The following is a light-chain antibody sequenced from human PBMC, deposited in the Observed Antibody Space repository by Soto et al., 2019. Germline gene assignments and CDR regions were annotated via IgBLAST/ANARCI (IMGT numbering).Light chain of an antibody. J-gene: IGKJ2*01. V-gene: IGKV3D-15*01. Sequence: EIMMTQSPVTLSVSPGERATLSCRASQSVNSNLAWYQQKPGQAPRLLIYGASTRATGIPDRFSGSGSGTDFSLTISRLEPEDFAVYYCHQYDNAPQTYGQGTKVEIK. CDR2: GAS. CDR1: QSVNSN. CDR3: HQYDNAPQT.